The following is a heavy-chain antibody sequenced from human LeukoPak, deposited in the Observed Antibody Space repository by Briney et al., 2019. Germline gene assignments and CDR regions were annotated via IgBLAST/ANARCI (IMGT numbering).Heavy chain of an antibody. CDR3: ARDRGGSTSYYYYYMDV. Sequence: GASVKVSCKASGGTFSSCAISWVRQAPGQGLEWMGGIIPIFGTANYAQKFQGRVTITTDESTSTAYMELSSLRSEDTAVYYCARDRGGSTSYYYYYMDVWGKGTTVTVSS. CDR1: GGTFSSCA. D-gene: IGHD2-2*01. V-gene: IGHV1-69*05. CDR2: IIPIFGTA. J-gene: IGHJ6*03.